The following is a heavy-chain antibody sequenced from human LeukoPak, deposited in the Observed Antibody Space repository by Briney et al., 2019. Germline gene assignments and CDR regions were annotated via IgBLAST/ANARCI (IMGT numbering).Heavy chain of an antibody. CDR3: ARDAYGHYYDSSGLLADWFDP. V-gene: IGHV1-2*02. Sequence: ASVKVSCKASGYTFTGYYMHWVRQAPGQGLEWMGWINPNSGGTNYAQKFQGRVTMTRDTSISTAYMELSRLRSDDTAVYYCARDAYGHYYDSSGLLADWFDPWGQGTLVTVSS. CDR2: INPNSGGT. J-gene: IGHJ5*02. CDR1: GYTFTGYY. D-gene: IGHD3-22*01.